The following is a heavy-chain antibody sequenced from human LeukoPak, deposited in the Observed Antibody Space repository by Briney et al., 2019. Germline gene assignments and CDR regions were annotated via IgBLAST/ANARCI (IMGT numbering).Heavy chain of an antibody. CDR1: GYTSTSYD. CDR2: MNPNSGNT. CDR3: ARDRDTISTTDAGGDHFHH. D-gene: IGHD1-1*01. J-gene: IGHJ4*02. V-gene: IGHV1-8*01. Sequence: ASVKVSCKASGYTSTSYDINWVRQATGQGLEWMGWMNPNSGNTGYAQKFQGRVTMTRNTSISTAYMELSSLRSEDTAVYYCARDRDTISTTDAGGDHFHHWGQGTLVTVSS.